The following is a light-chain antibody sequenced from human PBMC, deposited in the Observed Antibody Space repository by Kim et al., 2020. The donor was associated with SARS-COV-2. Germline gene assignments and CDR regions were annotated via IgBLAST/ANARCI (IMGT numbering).Light chain of an antibody. V-gene: IGLV3-19*01. CDR1: NLRSYF. J-gene: IGLJ2*01. CDR2: GKN. Sequence: SSELTQDPAVSVALGQTVRITCQGDNLRSYFASWYQQKPGQAPILVMFGKNNRPSGISDRFSGSSSGNTASLTITGAQAEDEADYYCSSRDFGAYLVIFGGGTKVTVL. CDR3: SSRDFGAYLVI.